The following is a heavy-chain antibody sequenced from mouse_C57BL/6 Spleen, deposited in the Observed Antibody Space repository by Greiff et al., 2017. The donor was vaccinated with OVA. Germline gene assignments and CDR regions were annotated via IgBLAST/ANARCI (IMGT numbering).Heavy chain of an antibody. CDR3: ARIYYYGSSYYFDY. J-gene: IGHJ2*01. CDR2: INYDGSST. D-gene: IGHD1-1*01. CDR1: GFTFSDYY. V-gene: IGHV5-16*01. Sequence: EVMLVESEGGLVQPGSSMKLSCTASGFTFSDYYMAWVRQVPEKGLEWVANINYDGSSTYYLDSLKSRFIISRDNAKNILYLQMSSLKSEDTATYYCARIYYYGSSYYFDYWGQGTTLTVSS.